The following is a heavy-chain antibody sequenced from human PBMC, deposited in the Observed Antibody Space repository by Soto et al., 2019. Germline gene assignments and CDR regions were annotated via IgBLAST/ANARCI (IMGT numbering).Heavy chain of an antibody. D-gene: IGHD2-2*01. CDR3: ARGRSINTSMDY. Sequence: EVQLVESGGGLVKPGGSLRLSCAASGFTFSTYSMNRVSQAPGKGLEWVSSISSRGGSVSYAESVKGRFTISRDNAKNSLYLQMDSLRAEDTAVYYCARGRSINTSMDYWGQGTLVTVSS. CDR2: ISSRGGSV. V-gene: IGHV3-21*01. J-gene: IGHJ4*02. CDR1: GFTFSTYS.